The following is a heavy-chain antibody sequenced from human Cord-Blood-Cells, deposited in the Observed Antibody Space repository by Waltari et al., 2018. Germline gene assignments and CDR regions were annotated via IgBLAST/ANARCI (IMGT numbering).Heavy chain of an antibody. CDR1: GGSISSSSYY. Sequence: QLQLQESGPGLVKPSETLSLTCTVYGGSISSSSYYWGWIRQPPGKGLEWIGSIYYSGSTYYNPSLKSRVTISVDTSKNQFSLKLSSVTAADTAVYYCASEYSSSSNWFDPWGQGTLVTVSS. D-gene: IGHD6-6*01. V-gene: IGHV4-39*01. J-gene: IGHJ5*02. CDR3: ASEYSSSSNWFDP. CDR2: IYYSGST.